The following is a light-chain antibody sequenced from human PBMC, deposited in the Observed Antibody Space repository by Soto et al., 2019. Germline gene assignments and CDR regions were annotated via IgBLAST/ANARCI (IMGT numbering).Light chain of an antibody. J-gene: IGLJ1*01. Sequence: QSALTQPASVSGSPGQSITISCTGTSSDVGGYDYVSWYQQHPGKAPKLMIYDVTNRPSGVSNRFSGSKSGNTASLTISVLQAEDEADYYYISYASINTYVFGTG. CDR3: ISYASINTYV. CDR2: DVT. V-gene: IGLV2-14*01. CDR1: SSDVGGYDY.